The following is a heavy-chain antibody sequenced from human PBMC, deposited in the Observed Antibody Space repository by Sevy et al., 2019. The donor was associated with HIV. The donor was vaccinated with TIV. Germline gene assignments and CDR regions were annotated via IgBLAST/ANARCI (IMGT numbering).Heavy chain of an antibody. CDR2: DNSDGSST. V-gene: IGHV3-74*01. D-gene: IGHD1-26*01. J-gene: IGHJ4*02. CDR1: GFTFSSYW. CDR3: VAANTWEDY. Sequence: GGSLRLSCSASGFTFSSYWMHWVRQAPGKGLVWVSGDNSDGSSTNYADSVKGRFTISRDSAKSTLYLQMNSLRAEDTAVYFCVAANTWEDYWGQGTLVTVSS.